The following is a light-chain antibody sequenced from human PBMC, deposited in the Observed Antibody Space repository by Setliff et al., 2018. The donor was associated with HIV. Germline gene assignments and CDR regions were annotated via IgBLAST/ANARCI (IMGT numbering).Light chain of an antibody. CDR2: DDN. Sequence: SYELAQPPSVSVAPGKTARITCGGNNIGSKSVHWYQQKPGQAPVLVVHDDNDRPSGIPERFSGSNSGNTATLTISRVEAGDEADYYCQVWDSSSDHHVFGTGTKVTVL. CDR3: QVWDSSSDHHV. CDR1: NIGSKS. J-gene: IGLJ1*01. V-gene: IGLV3-21*03.